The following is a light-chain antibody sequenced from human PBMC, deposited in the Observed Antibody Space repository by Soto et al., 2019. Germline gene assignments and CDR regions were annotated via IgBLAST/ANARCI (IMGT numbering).Light chain of an antibody. Sequence: DIQMPQSPSSLSASVGDTVTITCRASQSISRFLNWYQQRPGKAPKLLIYTASSLQSGVPSRFSGSGSGTDFTLTISSLQPEDVASYYCQQSYSAPHAFGQGTKLEIK. CDR3: QQSYSAPHA. V-gene: IGKV1-39*01. CDR2: TAS. J-gene: IGKJ2*01. CDR1: QSISRF.